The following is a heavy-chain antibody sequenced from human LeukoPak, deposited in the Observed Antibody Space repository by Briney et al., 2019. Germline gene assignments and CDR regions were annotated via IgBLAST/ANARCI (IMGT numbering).Heavy chain of an antibody. CDR2: INWNGGST. Sequence: GGSLRLSCAASGFTFDDYGMSWVRQAPGKGLEWVSGINWNGGSTGYADSVKGRFTISRDNAKNTLYLQMNSLRAEDTAVYYCARDSYAGYGSGRTFQHWGQGTLVTVSS. J-gene: IGHJ1*01. D-gene: IGHD3-10*01. CDR1: GFTFDDYG. CDR3: ARDSYAGYGSGRTFQH. V-gene: IGHV3-20*04.